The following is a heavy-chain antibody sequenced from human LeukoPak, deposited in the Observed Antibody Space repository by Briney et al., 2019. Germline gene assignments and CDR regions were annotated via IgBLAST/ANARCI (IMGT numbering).Heavy chain of an antibody. CDR2: ISSSSSTI. CDR1: GFTFSSYS. Sequence: PGGSLRLSCAASGFTFSSYSMNWVRQAPGKGLEWVSYISSSSSTIYYADSVKGRFTISRDNAKNSLYLQMNSLRAEDTAVYYCARTADDFWSGSNYYGMDVWGQGTTVTVSS. V-gene: IGHV3-48*01. J-gene: IGHJ6*02. CDR3: ARTADDFWSGSNYYGMDV. D-gene: IGHD3-3*01.